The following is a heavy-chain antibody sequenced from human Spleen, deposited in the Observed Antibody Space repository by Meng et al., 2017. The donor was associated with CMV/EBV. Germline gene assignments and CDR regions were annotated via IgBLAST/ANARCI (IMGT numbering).Heavy chain of an antibody. V-gene: IGHV4-34*01. CDR2: INHSGST. CDR3: ARGRDTMFGVVITGYYFDS. J-gene: IGHJ4*02. D-gene: IGHD3-3*01. CDR1: GGTFSGYY. Sequence: SETLSLTCAVYGGTFSGYYWSWIRRPPGKGLEWIGVINHSGSTNYNTSLKSRVTMSVDTSKNQFSLKLSSVTAADTAVYYCARGRDTMFGVVITGYYFDSWGQGTPVTVSS.